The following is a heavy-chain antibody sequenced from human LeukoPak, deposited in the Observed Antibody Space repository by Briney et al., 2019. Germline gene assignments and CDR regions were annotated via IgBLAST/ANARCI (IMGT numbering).Heavy chain of an antibody. Sequence: PGGSLRLSCAASDFTFSDYYMSCLRQAPGKGLDPISHISPSGSTIYYADSVKGRFTISRDNAKNSLYLQMNSLRAEDTAVYYWAGARLQHNWFDPWGQGTLVTVSS. CDR2: ISPSGSTI. CDR1: DFTFSDYY. CDR3: AGARLQHNWFDP. J-gene: IGHJ5*02. V-gene: IGHV3-11*01. D-gene: IGHD1-1*01.